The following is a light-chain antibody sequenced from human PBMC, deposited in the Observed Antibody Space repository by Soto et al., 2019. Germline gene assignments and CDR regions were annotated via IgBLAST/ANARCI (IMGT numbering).Light chain of an antibody. CDR3: QQYESTPPT. CDR2: WAS. CDR1: QSVLYSSNNKNY. Sequence: DIVMTQSPDSLAMSLGERATINCKSSQSVLYSSNNKNYLAWYQQRPGQPPKLLIYWASTRESGVPDRFSGSGSGTDFTLTITTLQAEDVAVYYCQQYESTPPTLGQGTKLEIK. J-gene: IGKJ2*01. V-gene: IGKV4-1*01.